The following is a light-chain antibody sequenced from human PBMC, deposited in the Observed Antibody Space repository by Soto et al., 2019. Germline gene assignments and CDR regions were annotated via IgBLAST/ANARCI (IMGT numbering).Light chain of an antibody. CDR2: DAS. CDR3: QQYDNPPPIT. J-gene: IGKJ5*01. CDR1: QDISNY. Sequence: DIQMTQSPSSLSASVGDRVTITCQASQDISNYLNWYQQKPGKAPKLLIYDASNLETGVPSRFSGSGSGIDFTFTISSLQPEDIATYYCQQYDNPPPITFGQGTRLEIK. V-gene: IGKV1-33*01.